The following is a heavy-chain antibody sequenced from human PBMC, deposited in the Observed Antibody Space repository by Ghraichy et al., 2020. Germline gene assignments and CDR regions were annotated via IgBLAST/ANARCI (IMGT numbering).Heavy chain of an antibody. V-gene: IGHV4-59*08. J-gene: IGHJ6*03. CDR3: ARHGYCSSTSCWYYYYYYMDV. CDR2: IYYSGST. Sequence: SQTLSLTCTVSGGSISSYYWSWIRQPPGKGLEWIGYIYYSGSTNYNPSLKSRVTISVDTSKNQFSLKLSSVTAADTAVYYCARHGYCSSTSCWYYYYYYMDVWGKGTTVTVSS. CDR1: GGSISSYY. D-gene: IGHD2-2*03.